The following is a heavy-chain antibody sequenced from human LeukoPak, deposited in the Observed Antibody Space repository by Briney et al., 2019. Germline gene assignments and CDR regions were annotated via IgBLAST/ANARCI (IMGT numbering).Heavy chain of an antibody. CDR2: ISYDGSNK. D-gene: IGHD3-3*01. J-gene: IGHJ4*02. Sequence: PGGSLRLSCAASGFTFSSYAMHWVRQAPGKGLEWVAVISYDGSNKYYADSVKGRFTISRDNSKNMLYLQMNSLRAEDTAVYYCARDSGNYYTMYYFDYWGQGTLVTVSS. V-gene: IGHV3-30-3*01. CDR3: ARDSGNYYTMYYFDY. CDR1: GFTFSSYA.